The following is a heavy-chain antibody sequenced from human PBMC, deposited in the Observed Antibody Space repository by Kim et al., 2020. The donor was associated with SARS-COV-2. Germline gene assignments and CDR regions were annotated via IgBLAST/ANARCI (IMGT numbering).Heavy chain of an antibody. Sequence: AQKFQGRVTMNRDTSTSTVYMELSSLRSEDTAVYYCARESSGSRADAFDIWGQGTMVTVSS. V-gene: IGHV1-46*01. J-gene: IGHJ3*02. CDR3: ARESSGSRADAFDI. D-gene: IGHD1-26*01.